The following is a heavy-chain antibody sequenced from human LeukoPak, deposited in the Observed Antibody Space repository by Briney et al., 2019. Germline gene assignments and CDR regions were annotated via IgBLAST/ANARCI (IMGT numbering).Heavy chain of an antibody. CDR3: ASSYGSSIYYDT. J-gene: IGHJ5*02. V-gene: IGHV3-7*01. D-gene: IGHD3-22*01. CDR2: IREDGTEK. CDR1: GFNFRSSW. Sequence: PGGSLRLSCAVSGFNFRSSWMTWVRQAPGKGLEWVANIREDGTEKYYVDSVKGRFTISKDNARRSLFLQMNSLRVDDTAVYYCASSYGSSIYYDTWGQGTLVSVSS.